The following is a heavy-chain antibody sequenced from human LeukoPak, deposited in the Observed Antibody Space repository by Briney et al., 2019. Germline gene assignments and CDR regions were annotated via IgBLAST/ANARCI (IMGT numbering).Heavy chain of an antibody. J-gene: IGHJ4*02. V-gene: IGHV1-46*01. Sequence: ASVKVSCKASGYTFTSYYMHWVRQAPGQGLEWMGIINPSGGSTSYAQKFRGRVTMTRDASTSTVYMELSSLRSEDTAVYYCARLYRIAARGGTARDYWGQGTLVTVSS. CDR2: INPSGGST. D-gene: IGHD6-6*01. CDR3: ARLYRIAARGGTARDY. CDR1: GYTFTSYY.